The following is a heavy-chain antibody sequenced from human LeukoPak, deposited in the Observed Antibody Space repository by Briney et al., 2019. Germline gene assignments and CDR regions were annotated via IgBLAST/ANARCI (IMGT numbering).Heavy chain of an antibody. CDR1: GGSISSYY. CDR2: IYYSGST. Sequence: ETLSLTCTVSGGSISSYYWSWIRQPPGKGLEWIGYIYYSGSTNYNPSLKSRVTISVDTSKNQFSLKLSSVTAADTAVYYCARERAVTTYYYFDYWGQGTLVTVSS. V-gene: IGHV4-59*01. D-gene: IGHD4-17*01. J-gene: IGHJ4*02. CDR3: ARERAVTTYYYFDY.